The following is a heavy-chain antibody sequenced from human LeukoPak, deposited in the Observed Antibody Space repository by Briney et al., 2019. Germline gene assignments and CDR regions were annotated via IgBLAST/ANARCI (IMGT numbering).Heavy chain of an antibody. CDR2: IYSGGST. CDR3: ARDLRGYSYGYDAV. V-gene: IGHV3-53*01. D-gene: IGHD5-18*01. Sequence: GGSLRLSCAASGFTFSSYSMNWVRQAPGKGLEWVSVIYSGGSTYYADSVKGRFTISRDNSKNTLYLQMNSLRAEDTAVYYCARDLRGYSYGYDAVWGQGTLVTVSS. CDR1: GFTFSSYS. J-gene: IGHJ4*02.